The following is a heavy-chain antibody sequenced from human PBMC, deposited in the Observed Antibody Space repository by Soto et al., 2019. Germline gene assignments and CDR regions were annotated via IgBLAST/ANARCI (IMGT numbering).Heavy chain of an antibody. CDR1: GYTFTSYG. CDR3: ARHQAHGSGSSRPYGNWFDP. D-gene: IGHD3-10*01. J-gene: IGHJ5*02. CDR2: ISAYNGNT. V-gene: IGHV1-18*04. Sequence: QVQLVQSGAEVKKPGASVKVSCKASGYTFTSYGISWVRQAPGQGLEWMGWISAYNGNTNYAQKLQGRVTMTTDTSTSTAYMELRSLRSYDTAVYYCARHQAHGSGSSRPYGNWFDPWGQGTLVTVSS.